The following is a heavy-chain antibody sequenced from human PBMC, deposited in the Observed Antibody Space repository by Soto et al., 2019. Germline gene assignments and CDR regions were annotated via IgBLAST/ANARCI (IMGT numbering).Heavy chain of an antibody. CDR2: IYYSGST. Sequence: PSETPSLTCTVSGGSISSSSYYWGWIRQPPGKGLEWIGSIYYSGSTYYNPSLKSRVTISVDTSKNQFSLKLSSVTAADTAVYNCARLACSGGSCYSGYWGQGTLVTVSS. D-gene: IGHD2-15*01. V-gene: IGHV4-39*01. CDR3: ARLACSGGSCYSGY. J-gene: IGHJ4*02. CDR1: GGSISSSSYY.